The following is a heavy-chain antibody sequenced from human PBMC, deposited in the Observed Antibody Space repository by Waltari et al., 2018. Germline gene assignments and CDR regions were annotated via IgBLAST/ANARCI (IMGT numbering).Heavy chain of an antibody. CDR1: GGSISRYY. Sequence: QVPMQETGPGLVQPSETLSVTSTVSGGSISRYYRSWIRQSPGKGLEWIGYIYYSGSTNYNPSLKSRVTISVDTSKNQFSLKLSSVTAADTAVYYCARTTVRSSWTKRGAFDIWGQGTMVTVSS. D-gene: IGHD6-13*01. CDR2: IYYSGST. J-gene: IGHJ3*02. V-gene: IGHV4-59*01. CDR3: ARTTVRSSWTKRGAFDI.